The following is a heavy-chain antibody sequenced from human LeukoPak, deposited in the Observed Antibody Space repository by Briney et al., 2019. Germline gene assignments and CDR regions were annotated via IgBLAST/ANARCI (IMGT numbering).Heavy chain of an antibody. CDR1: GGSISNYY. D-gene: IGHD3-9*01. CDR3: ARDSYDILTGYTYFDY. V-gene: IGHV4-4*07. J-gene: IGHJ4*02. CDR2: IYTSGST. Sequence: SETLSLTCTVSGGSISNYYWSWIRQPAGKGLEWIGRIYTSGSTNYNPSLKSRVTMSVDTSKNQFSLKLSSVTAADTAVYYCARDSYDILTGYTYFDYWGQGTLVTVSS.